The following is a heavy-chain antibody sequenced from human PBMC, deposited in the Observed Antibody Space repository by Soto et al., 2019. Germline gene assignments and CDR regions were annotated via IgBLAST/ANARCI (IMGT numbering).Heavy chain of an antibody. D-gene: IGHD4-17*01. CDR3: ARRGGEATVVQTITYYYYGMDV. CDR1: GYSFTSYW. J-gene: IGHJ6*02. CDR2: IDPSDSYT. V-gene: IGHV5-10-1*01. Sequence: GSLKISCKGSGYSFTSYWISWVRQMPGKGLEWMGRIDPSDSYTNYSPSFQGHVTISADKSISTAYLQWSSLKASDTAMYYCARRGGEATVVQTITYYYYGMDVWGQGTTVTVSS.